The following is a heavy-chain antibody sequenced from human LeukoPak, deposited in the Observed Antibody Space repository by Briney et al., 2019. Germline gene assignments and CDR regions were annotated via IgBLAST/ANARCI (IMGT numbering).Heavy chain of an antibody. CDR2: IIPVFDTA. V-gene: IGHV1-69*05. D-gene: IGHD6-13*01. CDR1: GDTFSNYD. CDR3: ALSAEKQLVYFDF. J-gene: IGHJ4*02. Sequence: SVKVSCKASGDTFSNYDVTWVRQAPGQGLEWMGRIIPVFDTAKYAQNFQGRVTMTTDESSSTAYMGLYSLRSEDTAVYYCALSAEKQLVYFDFWGQGTLVTVSS.